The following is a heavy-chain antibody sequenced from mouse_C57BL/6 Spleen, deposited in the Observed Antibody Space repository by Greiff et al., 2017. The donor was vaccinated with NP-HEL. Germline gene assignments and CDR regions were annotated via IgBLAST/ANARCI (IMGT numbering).Heavy chain of an antibody. V-gene: IGHV5-4*01. CDR3: ARDSYGPYWYFDV. Sequence: DVQLVESGGGLVKPGGSLKLSCAASGFTFSSYAMSWVRQTPEKRLEWVATISDGGSYTYYPDNVKGRFTISRDNAKNNLYLQMSHLKSEDTAMYYCARDSYGPYWYFDVWGTGTTVTVSS. CDR2: ISDGGSYT. J-gene: IGHJ1*03. CDR1: GFTFSSYA. D-gene: IGHD1-1*02.